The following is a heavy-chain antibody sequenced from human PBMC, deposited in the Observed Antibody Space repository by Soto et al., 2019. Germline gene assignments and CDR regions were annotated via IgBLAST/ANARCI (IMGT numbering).Heavy chain of an antibody. CDR2: ISSSSSYI. D-gene: IGHD6-13*01. J-gene: IGHJ4*02. CDR1: GFTFSSYS. Sequence: GGSLRLSCAASGFTFSSYSMNWVRPAPGKGLEWVSSISSSSSYIYYADSVKGRFTISRDNAKNSLYLQMNSLGAEDTAVYYCATGGGKQQLAYYWGQGTLVTVSS. CDR3: ATGGGKQQLAYY. V-gene: IGHV3-21*01.